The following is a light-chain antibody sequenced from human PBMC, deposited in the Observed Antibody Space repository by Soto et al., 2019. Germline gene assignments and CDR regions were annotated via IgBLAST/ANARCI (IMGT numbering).Light chain of an antibody. CDR2: DVS. V-gene: IGLV2-11*01. J-gene: IGLJ2*01. CDR1: SSDVGGYNY. Sequence: QSALTQPRSVSGSPGQSVTISCTGTSSDVGGYNYVSWYQQHPGKAPKLMISDVSKRPSVVPDRFSGSKSGNTASLTISGLQAEDEADYYCCSYAGSYTLVFGGGTKVTVL. CDR3: CSYAGSYTLV.